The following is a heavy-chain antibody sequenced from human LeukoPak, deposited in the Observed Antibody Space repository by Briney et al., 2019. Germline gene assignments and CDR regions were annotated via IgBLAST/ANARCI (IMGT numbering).Heavy chain of an antibody. CDR2: ISAYNGNT. CDR1: GYTFTSYG. CDR3: ARDRGSSGYYQYNWFDP. V-gene: IGHV1-18*01. J-gene: IGHJ5*02. D-gene: IGHD3-22*01. Sequence: ASVKVSCKASGYTFTSYGISWVRQAPGQGLEWMGWISAYNGNTNYAQKFQGRVTITADESTSTAYMELSSLRSEDTAVYYCARDRGSSGYYQYNWFDPWGQGTLVTVSS.